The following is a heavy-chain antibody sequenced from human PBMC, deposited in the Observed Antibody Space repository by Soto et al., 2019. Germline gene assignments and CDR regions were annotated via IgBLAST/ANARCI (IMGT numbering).Heavy chain of an antibody. CDR3: ARFLLRFLEWSPTERDRYYYYGMDV. D-gene: IGHD3-3*01. CDR1: GGSISSGGYY. CDR2: IYYSGST. J-gene: IGHJ6*02. V-gene: IGHV4-31*03. Sequence: SETLSLTCTVSGGSISSGGYYWSWIRQHPGKGLEWIGYIYYSGSTYYNPSLKSRVTISVDTSKNQFSLKLSSVTVADTVVYYCARFLLRFLEWSPTERDRYYYYGMDVWGQGTTVTVSS.